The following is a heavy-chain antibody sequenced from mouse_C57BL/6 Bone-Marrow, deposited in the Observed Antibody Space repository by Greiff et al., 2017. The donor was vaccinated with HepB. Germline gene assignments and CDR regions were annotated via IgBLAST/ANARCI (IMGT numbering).Heavy chain of an antibody. Sequence: QVHVKQSGAELARPGASVKLSCKASGYTFTSYGISWVKQRTGQGLEWIGEIYPRSGNTYYNEKFKGEATLTADKSSSTAYMELRSLTSEDSAVYFCAKRDFSGVWGTGTTVTVSS. CDR3: AKRDFSGV. CDR1: GYTFTSYG. D-gene: IGHD3-1*01. V-gene: IGHV1-81*01. CDR2: IYPRSGNT. J-gene: IGHJ1*03.